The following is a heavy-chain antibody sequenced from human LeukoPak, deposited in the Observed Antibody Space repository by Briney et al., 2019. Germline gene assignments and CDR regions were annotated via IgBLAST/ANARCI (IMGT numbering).Heavy chain of an antibody. J-gene: IGHJ4*02. CDR3: ATALVGATTSFGAGGGNFDY. CDR1: GYTLTELS. D-gene: IGHD1-26*01. CDR2: FDPEDGET. V-gene: IGHV1-24*01. Sequence: ASVKVSRKVSGYTLTELSMHWVRQAPGKGLEWMGGFDPEDGETIYAQKFQGRVTMTEDTSTDTAYMELSSLRSEDTAVYYCATALVGATTSFGAGGGNFDYWGQGTLVTVSS.